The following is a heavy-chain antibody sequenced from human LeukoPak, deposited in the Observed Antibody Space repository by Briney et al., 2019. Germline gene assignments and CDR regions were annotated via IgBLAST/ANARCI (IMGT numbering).Heavy chain of an antibody. D-gene: IGHD6-13*01. V-gene: IGHV1-69*02. J-gene: IGHJ4*02. CDR3: ARGGYIAAPLDY. Sequence: ASVKVSCKASGGTFSSYTISWVRQAPGQGLEWMGRIIPILGIANYAQKFQGRVTITADKSTSTAYMELSSPRSEDTAVYYCARGGYIAAPLDYWGQGTLVTVSS. CDR2: IIPILGIA. CDR1: GGTFSSYT.